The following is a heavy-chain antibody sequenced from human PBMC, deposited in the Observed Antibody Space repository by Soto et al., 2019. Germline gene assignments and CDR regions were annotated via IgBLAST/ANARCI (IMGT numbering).Heavy chain of an antibody. J-gene: IGHJ4*02. Sequence: ASVKVSCKASGYTFTGHYLHWLRQAPGQGLEWMGWINPNSGDTNYAQKFHGRVTMSRDTSISTAYLELSSLRSDDTAVYYCARLNYGGNPLDYWGQGALVTVSS. V-gene: IGHV1-2*02. CDR1: GYTFTGHY. CDR2: INPNSGDT. CDR3: ARLNYGGNPLDY. D-gene: IGHD4-17*01.